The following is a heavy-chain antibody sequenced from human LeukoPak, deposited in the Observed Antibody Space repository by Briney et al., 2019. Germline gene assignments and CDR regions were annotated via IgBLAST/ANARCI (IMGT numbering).Heavy chain of an antibody. V-gene: IGHV4-59*08. CDR3: ARLASGSYGPLTPFDY. CDR1: GGSISSYY. Sequence: SETLSLTCTVSGGSISSYYWSWIRRPPGKGLEWIGDIYYSGSTNYNPSLKSRVTISVDTSKNQFSLRLSSVTAADTAVYYSARLASGSYGPLTPFDYWGQGTLVTVSS. CDR2: IYYSGST. J-gene: IGHJ4*02. D-gene: IGHD1-26*01.